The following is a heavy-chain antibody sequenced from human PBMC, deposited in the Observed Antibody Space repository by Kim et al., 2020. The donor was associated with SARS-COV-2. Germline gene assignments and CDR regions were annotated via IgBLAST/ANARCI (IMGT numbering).Heavy chain of an antibody. V-gene: IGHV3-30*07. CDR3: AREPMVRGRPFYYYYGMDV. D-gene: IGHD3-10*01. Sequence: GRFTISRDTSKNTLYLQMNSLRAEDTAVYYCAREPMVRGRPFYYYYGMDVWGQGTTVTVSS. J-gene: IGHJ6*02.